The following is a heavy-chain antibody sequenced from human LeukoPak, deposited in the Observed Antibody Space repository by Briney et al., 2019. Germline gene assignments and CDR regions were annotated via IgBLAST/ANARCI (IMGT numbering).Heavy chain of an antibody. CDR3: AKAVVAPIRGWSPDVFGRFDP. V-gene: IGHV3-23*01. CDR2: ISGSGGST. J-gene: IGHJ5*02. D-gene: IGHD5-12*01. CDR1: GFTFSSYA. Sequence: PGGSLRLSCAASGFTFSSYAMSWVRQAPGKGLEWVSAISGSGGSTYYADSVKGRFTISRDNSKNTLYLQMNSLRAEDTAVYYCAKAVVAPIRGWSPDVFGRFDPWGQGTLVTVSS.